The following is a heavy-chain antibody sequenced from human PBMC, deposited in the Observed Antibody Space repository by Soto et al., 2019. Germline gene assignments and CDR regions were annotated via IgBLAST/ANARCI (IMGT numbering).Heavy chain of an antibody. V-gene: IGHV3-9*01. Sequence: EVQLVESGGGLVQPGRSLRLSCAASGFTFDDYAMHWVRQAPGKGLEWVSGISWNSGSIGYADSVKGRFTISRDNAKNSLDLQMNSLRAEDTDLYYCAKDMALGYSSSWDYGMDVWGQGTTVTVSS. CDR1: GFTFDDYA. CDR2: ISWNSGSI. J-gene: IGHJ6*02. D-gene: IGHD6-13*01. CDR3: AKDMALGYSSSWDYGMDV.